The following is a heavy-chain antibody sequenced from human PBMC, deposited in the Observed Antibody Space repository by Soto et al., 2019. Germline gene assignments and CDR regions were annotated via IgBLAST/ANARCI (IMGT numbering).Heavy chain of an antibody. CDR1: GLKVRSYR. Sequence: PXDSLQLSCAVSGLKVRSYRKSWVRQAPGKGLEWVASVKEDGSELYYLHSVRGRFSMTRDSAGNALHLTMNYLSAEDTGVYFCARDIGFDYVNWGQGIPVTVSS. J-gene: IGHJ4*02. V-gene: IGHV3-7*01. CDR3: ARDIGFDYVN. D-gene: IGHD3-16*01. CDR2: VKEDGSEL.